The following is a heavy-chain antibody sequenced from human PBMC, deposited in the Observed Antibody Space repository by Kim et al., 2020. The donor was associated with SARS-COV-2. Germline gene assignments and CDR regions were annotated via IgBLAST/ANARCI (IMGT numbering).Heavy chain of an antibody. CDR2: ISYDGSNK. CDR1: GFTFSSYG. CDR3: AKDQGVVPAATKSGVDYYYYYGMDV. D-gene: IGHD2-2*01. J-gene: IGHJ6*02. V-gene: IGHV3-30*18. Sequence: GGSLRLSCAASGFTFSSYGMHWVRQAPGKGLEWVAVISYDGSNKYYADSVKGRFTISRDNSKNTLYLQMNSLRAEDTAVYYCAKDQGVVPAATKSGVDYYYYYGMDVWGQGTTVTVSS.